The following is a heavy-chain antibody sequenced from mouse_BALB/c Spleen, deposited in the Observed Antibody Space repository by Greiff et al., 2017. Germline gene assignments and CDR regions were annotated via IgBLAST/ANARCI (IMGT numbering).Heavy chain of an antibody. CDR3: ARSNTLYYGIIPYLDY. D-gene: IGHD1-1*01. CDR2: IDPYYGGT. CDR1: GYAFTSYN. J-gene: IGHJ2*01. V-gene: IGHV1S135*01. Sequence: EVQLQQSGPELVKPGASVKVSCKASGYAFTSYNMYWVKQSHGKSLEWIGNIDPYYGGTSYNQKFKGKATLTVDKSSSTAYMQLKSLTSEDSAVYNCARSNTLYYGIIPYLDYGGQGTTLTVSS.